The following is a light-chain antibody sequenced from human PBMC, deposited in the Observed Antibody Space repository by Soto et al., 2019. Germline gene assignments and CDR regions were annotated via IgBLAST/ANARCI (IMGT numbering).Light chain of an antibody. V-gene: IGKV1-5*03. CDR1: QSISSW. CDR2: KAS. CDR3: QQYNSYPWT. Sequence: EIQLTQSPATLSASVGDRGTITCRASQSISSWLAWYQQKPGKAPKLLIYKASSLESGVPSRFSGSGSGTEFTLTISSLQPDDFATYYCQQYNSYPWTFGQGTKVDIK. J-gene: IGKJ1*01.